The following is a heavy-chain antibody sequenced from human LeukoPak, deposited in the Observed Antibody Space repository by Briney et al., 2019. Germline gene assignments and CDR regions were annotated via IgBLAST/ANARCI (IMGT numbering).Heavy chain of an antibody. CDR1: GDTVTGFS. CDR2: FDPEDGAR. D-gene: IGHD5-18*01. V-gene: IGHV1-24*01. Sequence: ASVKVSCKVSGDTVTGFSIHWVRQAPGHGLEWMGGFDPEDGARIFAQKFQGRVTMTEDTSTDTAYMDLSSLRSEDTAVYYCATGYTYDYSLYWGQGTLVTVSS. J-gene: IGHJ4*02. CDR3: ATGYTYDYSLY.